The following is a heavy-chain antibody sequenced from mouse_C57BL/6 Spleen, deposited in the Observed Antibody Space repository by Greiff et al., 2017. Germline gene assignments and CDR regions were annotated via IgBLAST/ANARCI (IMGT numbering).Heavy chain of an antibody. J-gene: IGHJ1*03. D-gene: IGHD1-1*01. CDR2: INYDGSST. Sequence: EVQVVESEGGLVQPGSSMKLSCTTSGFTFSDYYMAWVRQVPEKGLEWVANINYDGSSTYYLDSLKSRFIISRDNAKNILYLQMSSLKSEDTATYYCARGGGSSYPSWYFDVWGTGTTVTVSS. V-gene: IGHV5-16*01. CDR3: ARGGGSSYPSWYFDV. CDR1: GFTFSDYY.